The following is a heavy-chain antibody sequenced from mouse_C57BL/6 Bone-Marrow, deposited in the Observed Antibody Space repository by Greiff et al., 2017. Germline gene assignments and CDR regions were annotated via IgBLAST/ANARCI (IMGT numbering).Heavy chain of an antibody. CDR2: ISNGGGST. CDR1: GFTFSDYY. D-gene: IGHD1-1*01. Sequence: DVQLVESGGGLVQPGGSLKLSCAASGFTFSDYYMYWVRQTPEKRLEWVAYISNGGGSTYYPDTVKGRFTISRDNAKNTLYLQMSRLKSEDTAMYYCARPHYYGSSYDWYFDVWGTGTTVTVSS. J-gene: IGHJ1*03. CDR3: ARPHYYGSSYDWYFDV. V-gene: IGHV5-12*01.